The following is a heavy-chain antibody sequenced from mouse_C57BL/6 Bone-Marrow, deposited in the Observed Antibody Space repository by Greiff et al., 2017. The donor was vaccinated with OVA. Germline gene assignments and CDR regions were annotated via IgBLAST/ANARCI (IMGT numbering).Heavy chain of an antibody. CDR3: ARDYDYVFAY. J-gene: IGHJ3*01. Sequence: DVQLVESGGGLVQPGGSLSLSCAASGFTFTDYYMSWVRQPPGKALEWLGFIRNKANGYTTEYSASVKGRFTISRDNSQSILYLQMNALRAEDSATYYCARDYDYVFAYWGQGTLVTVSA. V-gene: IGHV7-3*01. CDR1: GFTFTDYY. D-gene: IGHD2-4*01. CDR2: IRNKANGYTT.